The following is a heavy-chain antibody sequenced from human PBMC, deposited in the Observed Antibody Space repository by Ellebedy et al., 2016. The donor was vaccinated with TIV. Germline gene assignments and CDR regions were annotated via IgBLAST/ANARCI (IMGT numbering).Heavy chain of an antibody. Sequence: AASVKVSCKASVGTFSSYTITWVRQAPGQGLEWMGWINAYNGNTNIAQKFQGRVTMTTDTSTSTAYMEVRRLRSDDTAVYYCAREIGAGPVVFQYWGQGTLVIVSS. CDR3: AREIGAGPVVFQY. V-gene: IGHV1-18*01. CDR2: INAYNGNT. CDR1: VGTFSSYT. J-gene: IGHJ1*01. D-gene: IGHD6-19*01.